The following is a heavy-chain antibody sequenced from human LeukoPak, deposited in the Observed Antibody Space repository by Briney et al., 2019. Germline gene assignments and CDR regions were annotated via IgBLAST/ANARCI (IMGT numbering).Heavy chain of an antibody. CDR1: GFTVSSNY. CDR2: IYSGGST. D-gene: IGHD6-19*01. Sequence: PGGSLRLSCAASGFTVSSNYMSWVRQAPGKGLEWVSVIYSGGSTYYAESVKGRLTISTNNSKNTLYLQMGSLRAEDMAVYYCARSAVAIPSGYFQHWGQGTLVTVSS. V-gene: IGHV3-66*01. J-gene: IGHJ1*01. CDR3: ARSAVAIPSGYFQH.